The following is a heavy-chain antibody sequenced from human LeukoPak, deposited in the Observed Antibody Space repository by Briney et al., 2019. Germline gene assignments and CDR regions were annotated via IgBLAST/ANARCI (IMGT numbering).Heavy chain of an antibody. Sequence: SETLSLTCTVSGGSISSYYWSWIRQPPGKGLEWIGYIYYSGSTNYNPSLKSRVTISVDTSKHQFSLKLSSVTAADTAVYYCASGERGKQWLIPPYYMDVWGKGTTVTVSS. CDR2: IYYSGST. D-gene: IGHD6-19*01. J-gene: IGHJ6*03. CDR1: GGSISSYY. CDR3: ASGERGKQWLIPPYYMDV. V-gene: IGHV4-59*01.